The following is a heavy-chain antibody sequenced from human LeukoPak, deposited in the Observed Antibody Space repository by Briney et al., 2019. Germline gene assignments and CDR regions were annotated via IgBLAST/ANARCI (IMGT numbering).Heavy chain of an antibody. D-gene: IGHD3-3*01. CDR2: ISYDGSNK. J-gene: IGHJ4*02. CDR3: AKDTFFNGPSDY. V-gene: IGHV3-30*18. Sequence: GRSLRLSCAASGFTFSSYGMHWVRQAPGKGLEWVAVISYDGSNKYYADSVKGRFTISRDNSKNTLYLQMNSLRAEDTAVYYCAKDTFFNGPSDYWGQGTLVTVSS. CDR1: GFTFSSYG.